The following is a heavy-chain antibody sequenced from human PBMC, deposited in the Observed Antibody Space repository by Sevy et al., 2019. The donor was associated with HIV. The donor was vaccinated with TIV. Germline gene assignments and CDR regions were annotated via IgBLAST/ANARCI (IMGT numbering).Heavy chain of an antibody. J-gene: IGHJ4*02. CDR1: GFTFSNYA. V-gene: IGHV3-23*01. CDR2: ISGSDDST. Sequence: GGSLRLSCAASGFTFSNYAMSWVRQAPGKGLEWVSTISGSDDSTYYTDSVKGRFTIPRDNSKNMLFLQRNGLRGDDTAVYYCAKGGHHLFPDVDYWGQGTLVTVSS. CDR3: AKGGHHLFPDVDY. D-gene: IGHD3-16*01.